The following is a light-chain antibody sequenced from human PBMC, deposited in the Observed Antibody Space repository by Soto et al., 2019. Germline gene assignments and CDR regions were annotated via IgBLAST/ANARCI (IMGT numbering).Light chain of an antibody. V-gene: IGKV3-20*01. CDR2: GAS. CDR1: QTVDHAY. J-gene: IGKJ1*01. Sequence: VLTQSPGTLSLSLGDRATLSCRASQTVDHAYVAWYQQRPGQAPSLLVYGASTRATDVPERFSGSGSGTVFTLTISRLEPEDSAVYYCQQYGNSPWTFAQGTKVEIK. CDR3: QQYGNSPWT.